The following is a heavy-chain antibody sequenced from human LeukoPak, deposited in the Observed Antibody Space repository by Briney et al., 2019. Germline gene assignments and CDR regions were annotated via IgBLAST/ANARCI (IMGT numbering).Heavy chain of an antibody. CDR2: IKQDGSEK. D-gene: IGHD5-18*01. CDR1: GFTFSSYW. Sequence: GGSLRLSCAASGFTFSSYWMSWVRQAPGKGPEWVANIKQDGSEKYYVDSVKGRFTISRDNAKNSLYLQMNSLRAEDTAVYYCARSVGSSYGSEFDYWGQGTLVTVSS. CDR3: ARSVGSSYGSEFDY. J-gene: IGHJ4*02. V-gene: IGHV3-7*01.